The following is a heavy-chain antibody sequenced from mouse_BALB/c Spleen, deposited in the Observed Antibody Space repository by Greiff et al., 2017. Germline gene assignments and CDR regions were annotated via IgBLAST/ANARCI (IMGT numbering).Heavy chain of an antibody. V-gene: IGHV5-6*01. CDR3: AGLYDYGEDWYLEV. Sequence: EVKLVESGGDLVKPGGSLKLSCAASGFTFSSYGMSWVRQTPDKRLEWVATISSGSSYTYYPDSVKGRFTISRDNTKNTLYLQMSSLKSEDTAMYYYAGLYDYGEDWYLEVWGAGTTVTVSS. CDR2: ISSGSSYT. CDR1: GFTFSSYG. J-gene: IGHJ1*01. D-gene: IGHD2-4*01.